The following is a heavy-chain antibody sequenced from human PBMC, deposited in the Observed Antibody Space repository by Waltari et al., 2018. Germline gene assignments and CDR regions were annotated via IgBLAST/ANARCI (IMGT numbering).Heavy chain of an antibody. CDR1: GGTFSSYA. CDR3: ARERDRAVEMATIRFFDY. Sequence: KKPGSSVKVSCKASGGTFSSYAISWVRQAPGQGLEWMGGIIPIFGTANYAQKFQGRVTITADESTSTAYMELSSLRSEDTAVYYCARERDRAVEMATIRFFDYWGQGTLVTVSS. J-gene: IGHJ4*02. V-gene: IGHV1-69*01. D-gene: IGHD5-12*01. CDR2: IIPIFGTA.